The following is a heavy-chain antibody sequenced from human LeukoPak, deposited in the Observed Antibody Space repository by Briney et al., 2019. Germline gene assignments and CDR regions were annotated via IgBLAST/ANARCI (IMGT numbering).Heavy chain of an antibody. V-gene: IGHV4-38-2*02. J-gene: IGHJ5*02. CDR2: IYHSGST. CDR1: GGSISSYY. D-gene: IGHD2-8*01. Sequence: PSETLSLTCTVSGGSISSYYWSWIRQPPGKGLEWIGSIYHSGSTYYNPSLKSRVTISVDTSKNQFSLKLSSVTAADTAVYYCARASCTNGVCYLLDPWGQGTLVTVSS. CDR3: ARASCTNGVCYLLDP.